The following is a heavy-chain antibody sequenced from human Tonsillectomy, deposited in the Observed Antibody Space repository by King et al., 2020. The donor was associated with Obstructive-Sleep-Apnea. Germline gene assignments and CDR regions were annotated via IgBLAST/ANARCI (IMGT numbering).Heavy chain of an antibody. Sequence: VQLVESGGGLVQPGGSLRLSCAASGFTFSSDSMNWVRQAPGKGLEWVSYISSSSSTIYYADPVKGRFTISRDNAKNSLYLQMNSLRAEDTAVYYCAGRGRDQYGSGSYRYFDYWGQGTLVTVSS. CDR1: GFTFSSDS. V-gene: IGHV3-48*04. D-gene: IGHD3-10*01. J-gene: IGHJ4*02. CDR3: AGRGRDQYGSGSYRYFDY. CDR2: ISSSSSTI.